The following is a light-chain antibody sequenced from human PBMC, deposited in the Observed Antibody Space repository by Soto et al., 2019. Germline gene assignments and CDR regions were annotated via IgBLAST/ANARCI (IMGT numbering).Light chain of an antibody. CDR1: QSVSSNY. V-gene: IGKV3-20*01. J-gene: IGKJ1*01. Sequence: EIVLTQSPGTLSLSTGERATLSCRASQSVSSNYLAWYQQKPGQAPRLLIYGASSRATGIPDRFSGSGSGTDFTLTISRLEPEDFAVYYCHQYVSSWTFGQGTKVDI. CDR3: HQYVSSWT. CDR2: GAS.